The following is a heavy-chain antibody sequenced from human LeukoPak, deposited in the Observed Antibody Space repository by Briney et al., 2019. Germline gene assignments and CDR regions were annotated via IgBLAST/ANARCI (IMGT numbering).Heavy chain of an antibody. J-gene: IGHJ3*02. CDR1: GYTFTSYY. Sequence: ASVKVSCKASGYTFTSYYVHWVRQAPGQGLEWMGIINPSGGSTSYAQKSQGRVTMTRDTSTSTVYMELSSLRSEDTAVYYCARDRLRGDAFDIWGQGTMVTVSS. V-gene: IGHV1-46*01. CDR2: INPSGGST. CDR3: ARDRLRGDAFDI. D-gene: IGHD4-17*01.